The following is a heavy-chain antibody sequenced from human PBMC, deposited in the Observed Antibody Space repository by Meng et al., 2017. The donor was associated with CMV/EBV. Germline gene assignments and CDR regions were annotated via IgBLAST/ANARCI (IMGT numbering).Heavy chain of an antibody. V-gene: IGHV4-39*07. CDR3: ARGGIAAAGLH. CDR1: GGSISSSSYY. CDR2: IYYSGST. Sequence: QLQLQESGPGLVNPSEPLSRTCTVSGGSISSSSYYWGWIRQPPGKGLEWIGSIYYSGSTYYNPSLKSRVTISVDTSKNQFSLKLSSVTAADTAVYYCARGGIAAAGLHWGQGTLVTVSS. D-gene: IGHD6-13*01. J-gene: IGHJ4*02.